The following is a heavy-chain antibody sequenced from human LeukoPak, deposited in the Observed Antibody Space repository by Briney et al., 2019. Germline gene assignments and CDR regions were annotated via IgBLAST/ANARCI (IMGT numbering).Heavy chain of an antibody. D-gene: IGHD6-19*01. CDR3: ANDDRQWLSWGMGGPFDI. V-gene: IGHV3-30*18. CDR2: ISYDGSDK. CDR1: GXTFSTYG. J-gene: IGHJ3*02. Sequence: PGRSLRLSCAASGXTFSTYGMHWVRQAPGKGLEWVAVISYDGSDKYYADSVKGRFTISRDNSKNTLYLQMNSLRAEDTAVYYCANDDRQWLSWGMGGPFDIWGQGTMVTVSS.